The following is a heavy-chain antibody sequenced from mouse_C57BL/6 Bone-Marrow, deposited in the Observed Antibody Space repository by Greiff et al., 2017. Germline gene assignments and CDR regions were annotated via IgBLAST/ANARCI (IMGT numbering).Heavy chain of an antibody. Sequence: VQLKESGAGFVRPGASVKLSCTASGFNIKDDYMHWVNQRPEQGLEWIGWIDPENGDTDYASTFQGQSTITADTSSNTAYLQLSSLTSEDTAVYYCTAVLYPYCCDYWGRGTALPVSS. CDR1: GFNIKDDY. J-gene: IGHJ2*01. CDR3: TAVLYPYCCDY. CDR2: IDPENGDT. V-gene: IGHV14-4*01.